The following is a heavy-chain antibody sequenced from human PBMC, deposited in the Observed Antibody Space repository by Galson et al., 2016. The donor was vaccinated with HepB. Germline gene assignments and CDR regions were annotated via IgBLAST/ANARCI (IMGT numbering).Heavy chain of an antibody. Sequence: SVKVSCKASGYTFTRYGISWVRQAPGQGLEWMGWISAYNDYTDYAQRLQGRVTMTTDTSTSTAYMELRSLRSDETAVYYCARTTENYYYGSGTPAGVFDPWGQGTLVTVSS. J-gene: IGHJ5*02. D-gene: IGHD3-10*01. CDR3: ARTTENYYYGSGTPAGVFDP. CDR1: GYTFTRYG. V-gene: IGHV1-18*04. CDR2: ISAYNDYT.